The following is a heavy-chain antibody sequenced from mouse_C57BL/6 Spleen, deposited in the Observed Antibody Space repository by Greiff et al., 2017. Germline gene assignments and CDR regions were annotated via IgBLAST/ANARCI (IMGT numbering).Heavy chain of an antibody. CDR2: INPNNGGT. D-gene: IGHD2-3*01. Sequence: EVQLQESGPELVKPGASVKIPCNASGYTFTDYNMDWVKQSHGKSLEWIGDINPNNGGTIYNQKFKGKATLTLDKSSSPAYMELRSLTSEDTAVYYCAVDGYSAWFAYWGQGTLVTVSA. CDR3: AVDGYSAWFAY. CDR1: GYTFTDYN. V-gene: IGHV1-18*01. J-gene: IGHJ3*01.